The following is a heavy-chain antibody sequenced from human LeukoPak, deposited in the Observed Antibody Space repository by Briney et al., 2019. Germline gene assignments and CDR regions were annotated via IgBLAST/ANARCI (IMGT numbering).Heavy chain of an antibody. V-gene: IGHV5-51*01. Sequence: GESLKISCKGSGYSFTSYWIGWVRQMPGKGLEWMGSIYPGDVDTRYSPSFQGQVTISADKSISTAYLQCSSLKASDTAMYYCARHQRRGTYNVDAFDIWGQGTMVTVSS. CDR3: ARHQRRGTYNVDAFDI. CDR1: GYSFTSYW. J-gene: IGHJ3*02. D-gene: IGHD1-1*01. CDR2: IYPGDVDT.